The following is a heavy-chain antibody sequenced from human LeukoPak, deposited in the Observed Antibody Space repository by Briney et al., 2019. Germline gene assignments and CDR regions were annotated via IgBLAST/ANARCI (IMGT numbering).Heavy chain of an antibody. D-gene: IGHD3-9*01. Sequence: QSGGSLRLSCAASGFTFSAFGMNWVRQAPGKGLEWVSTITNSGDSTYYVDSVKGRFTISRDNSKNTLYLQMNSLRAEDTAKYYCTKDYCGKFCSAVWGQGTMVTVSS. CDR1: GFTFSAFG. CDR2: ITNSGDST. CDR3: TKDYCGKFCSAV. V-gene: IGHV3-23*01. J-gene: IGHJ3*01.